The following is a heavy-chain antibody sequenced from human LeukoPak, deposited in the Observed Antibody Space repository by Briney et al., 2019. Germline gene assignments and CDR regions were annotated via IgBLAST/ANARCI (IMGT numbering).Heavy chain of an antibody. CDR3: ASLGYCSSTSCPQHYYYMDV. D-gene: IGHD2-2*01. CDR2: IYYSGST. Sequence: SETLSLTCTVSGGSISSSSYYWGWIRQPPGKGLEWIGSIYYSGSTYYNPSLKSRVTISVDTSKNQFSLKLSSVTAADTAVYYCASLGYCSSTSCPQHYYYMDVWGKGTTVTVSS. CDR1: GGSISSSSYY. V-gene: IGHV4-39*01. J-gene: IGHJ6*03.